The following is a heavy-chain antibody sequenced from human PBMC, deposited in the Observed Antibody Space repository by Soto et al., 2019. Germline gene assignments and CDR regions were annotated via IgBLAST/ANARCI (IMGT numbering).Heavy chain of an antibody. CDR1: GGSISSGLYY. CDR3: ARGSGGNWYFDL. V-gene: IGHV4-31*03. J-gene: IGHJ2*01. Sequence: SETLSLTCTVSGGSISSGLYYWIWIRQHPGKGLEWMGYITDSGSTYNKPSLRGRVTMSVDTTENQFSLNLNSVTSADTAVYHCARGSGGNWYFDLWGRGTLVTVSS. CDR2: ITDSGST.